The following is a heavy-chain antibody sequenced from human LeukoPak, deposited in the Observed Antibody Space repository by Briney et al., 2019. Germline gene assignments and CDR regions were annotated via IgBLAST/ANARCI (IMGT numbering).Heavy chain of an antibody. Sequence: PSEALSLTCAVYGWSFNDYYWNWIRQPPGKGLEWVGEINARGDTNFNPSLKSRVTISVDTSKSQFSLTLTSMIAADTAVYYCARGHVPAARGYNWFDPLGQGTLVTVSS. V-gene: IGHV4-34*01. J-gene: IGHJ5*02. CDR2: INARGDT. CDR1: GWSFNDYY. D-gene: IGHD2-2*01. CDR3: ARGHVPAARGYNWFDP.